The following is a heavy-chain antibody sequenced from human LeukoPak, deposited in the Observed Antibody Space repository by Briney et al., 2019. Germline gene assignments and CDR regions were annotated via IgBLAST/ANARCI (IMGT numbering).Heavy chain of an antibody. CDR1: GGSLSGAY. CDR2: INHSGRA. V-gene: IGHV4-34*01. J-gene: IGHJ4*02. Sequence: PSETLFLTCAVSGGSLSGAYCTWIRQSPGKGLEWIGEINHSGRANYNPSLEGRVTISLDKSKGHFSLVLTSVTAADTAVYFCARDPCSTINCPLRFWGQGTQVTVSS. CDR3: ARDPCSTINCPLRF. D-gene: IGHD3-3*01.